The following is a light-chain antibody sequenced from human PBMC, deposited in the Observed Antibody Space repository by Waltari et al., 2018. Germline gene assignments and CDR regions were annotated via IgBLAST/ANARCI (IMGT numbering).Light chain of an antibody. CDR3: GTWDSSLSAWV. Sequence: QSVLTQPPSVSAAPGQKVTISCSGSSSNIGNNYVSWYQQLPGTAPKLLIYDNKKWPSWRPARCSGSKSGTSATLGNTGLQTGDEADYYCGTWDSSLSAWVFGGGTKLTVL. CDR1: SSNIGNNY. V-gene: IGLV1-51*01. J-gene: IGLJ3*02. CDR2: DNK.